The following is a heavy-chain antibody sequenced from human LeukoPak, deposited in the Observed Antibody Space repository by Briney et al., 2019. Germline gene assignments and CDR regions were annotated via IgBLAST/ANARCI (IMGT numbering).Heavy chain of an antibody. CDR1: GFSLSTSAVG. J-gene: IGHJ4*02. V-gene: IGHV2-5*01. Sequence: SGPTLVLPTQTLTLTCTFSGFSLSTSAVGMGWVRQPQGKDLGWLTLSYWNDDKRYSPSLNSRLTITKDTSKNQVVLTMASRDPVDTATYYCSHGGGTNYYDSSGYFDYWGQGTLVTVSS. CDR3: SHGGGTNYYDSSGYFDY. CDR2: SYWNDDK. D-gene: IGHD3-22*01.